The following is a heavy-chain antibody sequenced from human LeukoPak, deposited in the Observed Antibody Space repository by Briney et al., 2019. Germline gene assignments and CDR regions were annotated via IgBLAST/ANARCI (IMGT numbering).Heavy chain of an antibody. CDR2: INLRGST. CDR1: GGSFSDYY. V-gene: IGHV4-34*01. CDR3: ARGGRYMSASWYRSVYYYMDV. D-gene: IGHD6-13*01. J-gene: IGHJ6*03. Sequence: KPSGTLSLTCAVYGGSFSDYYWHWIRQSTGKGLEWVGGINLRGSTTYNPSLKSRVTISLDASKSQLSLKLSSVTAADTAVYYCARGGRYMSASWYRSVYYYMDVWGKGTTVTVSS.